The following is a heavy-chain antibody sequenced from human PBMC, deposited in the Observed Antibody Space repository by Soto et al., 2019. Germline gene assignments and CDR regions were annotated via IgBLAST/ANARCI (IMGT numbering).Heavy chain of an antibody. V-gene: IGHV1-18*01. Sequence: QVQLVQSGPELKKPGAAVRVSCKTSGYTFNTYGLSWVRQAPGQGLEWMGWISTYTGNTDYPQRFQGRVSMDTDTSKRTAFLDLRSLTSEDTGVYYCVRDVSVRSGSFGGYWGQSTLVTVSS. J-gene: IGHJ4*02. CDR3: VRDVSVRSGSFGGY. CDR1: GYTFNTYG. D-gene: IGHD3-10*01. CDR2: ISTYTGNT.